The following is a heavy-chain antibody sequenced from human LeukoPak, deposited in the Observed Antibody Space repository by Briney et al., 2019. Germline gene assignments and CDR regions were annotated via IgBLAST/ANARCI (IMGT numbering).Heavy chain of an antibody. Sequence: GGSLRLSCAASGFTISPYWMHWVRQTPGKGLVWVSRISRDGSDTVYADSVKGRFTISRDNANETLYLQMNSLRGDDTAVYYCAREWDLPGAYYMDVWGKGTTVTVYS. CDR3: AREWDLPGAYYMDV. D-gene: IGHD7-27*01. CDR2: ISRDGSDT. CDR1: GFTISPYW. V-gene: IGHV3-74*01. J-gene: IGHJ6*03.